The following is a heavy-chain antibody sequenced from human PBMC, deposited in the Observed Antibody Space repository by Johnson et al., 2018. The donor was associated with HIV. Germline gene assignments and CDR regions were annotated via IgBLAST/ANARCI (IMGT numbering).Heavy chain of an antibody. J-gene: IGHJ3*02. D-gene: IGHD6-19*01. CDR2: ISRGGST. CDR3: AREPQQWLDVGALDI. CDR1: GFAVSSKT. Sequence: VQLVESVGGVVQPWGSLRLSCAASGFAVSSKTMSWVRQAPGKGLEWVSLISRGGSTVYADSVKRRFTISKDNSKNMVYLQMNILSAEDTAVYHCAREPQQWLDVGALDIWGQGTMVTVSS. V-gene: IGHV3-53*01.